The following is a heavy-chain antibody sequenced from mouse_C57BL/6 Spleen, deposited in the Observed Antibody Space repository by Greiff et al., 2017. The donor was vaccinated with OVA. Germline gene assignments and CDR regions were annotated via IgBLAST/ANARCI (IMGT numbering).Heavy chain of an antibody. CDR3: TRRQRYYFDY. J-gene: IGHJ2*01. Sequence: QVHVKQSGAELVRPGASVTLSCKASGYTFTDYEMHWVKQTPVHGLEWIGAIDPETGGTAYNQKFKGKAILTADKSSSTAYMELRSLTSEDSAVYYCTRRQRYYFDYWGQGTTLTVSS. D-gene: IGHD6-1*01. V-gene: IGHV1-15*01. CDR2: IDPETGGT. CDR1: GYTFTDYE.